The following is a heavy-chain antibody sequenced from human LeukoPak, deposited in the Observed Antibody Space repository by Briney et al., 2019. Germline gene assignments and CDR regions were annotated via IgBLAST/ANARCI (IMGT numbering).Heavy chain of an antibody. CDR2: INPNSGGT. Sequence: VASVKVSCKASGYTFTGYYMHWVRQAPGQGLEWMGWINPNSGGTNYAQKFQGRVTMTRDTSISTAYMELSRLRSDDTAVYYCARDRGRWLQRILYYFDYWGQGTLVTVSS. J-gene: IGHJ4*02. CDR1: GYTFTGYY. D-gene: IGHD5-24*01. CDR3: ARDRGRWLQRILYYFDY. V-gene: IGHV1-2*02.